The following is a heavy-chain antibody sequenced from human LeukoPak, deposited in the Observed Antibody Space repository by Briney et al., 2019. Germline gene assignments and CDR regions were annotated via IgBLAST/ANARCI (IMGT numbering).Heavy chain of an antibody. CDR1: GDSINSLDL. CDR3: ARGYWYFDL. J-gene: IGHJ2*01. CDR2: MYLSGTT. V-gene: IGHV4-4*02. Sequence: SETLSLTCTVSGDSINSLDLWSWVRQPPGKGLEWIGEMYLSGTTHSNPSVKSRVTISVDTSKNQFSLKLSSVTAADTAVYYCARGYWYFDLWGRGTLVTVSS.